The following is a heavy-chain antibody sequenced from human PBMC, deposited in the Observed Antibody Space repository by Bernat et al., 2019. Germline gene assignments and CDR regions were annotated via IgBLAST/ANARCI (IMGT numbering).Heavy chain of an antibody. J-gene: IGHJ4*02. D-gene: IGHD3-10*01. CDR1: GGTFSSYA. CDR2: IIPIFGTA. CDR3: ARGGPGENGRPDY. Sequence: QVQLVQSGAEVKKPGSSVKVSCKASGGTFSSYAISWVRQAPGQGLEWMGGIIPIFGTANDAQKFQGRVTITADRYTSTGYMELSSLRSEDTAVYYCARGGPGENGRPDYWGQGTLATVSS. V-gene: IGHV1-69*06.